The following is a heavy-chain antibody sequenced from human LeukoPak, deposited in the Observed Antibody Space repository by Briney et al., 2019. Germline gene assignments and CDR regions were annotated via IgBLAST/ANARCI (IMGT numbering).Heavy chain of an antibody. CDR2: INHRGIT. CDR1: GGSFSVYY. Sequence: PSETLSLTCAVYGGSFSVYYWSWIPHPPEKGREWIGEINHRGITNYNPPLQSRVTISVDPSKHQFSLKLSSVPAADPAVYYCARGIAAAGTGRYFDLWGRGTLVTVSS. V-gene: IGHV4-34*01. CDR3: ARGIAAAGTGRYFDL. J-gene: IGHJ2*01. D-gene: IGHD6-13*01.